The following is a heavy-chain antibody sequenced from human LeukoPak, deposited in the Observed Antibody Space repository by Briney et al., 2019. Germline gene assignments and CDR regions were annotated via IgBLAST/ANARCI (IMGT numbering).Heavy chain of an antibody. CDR3: ATVDARHYYYGMDV. CDR1: GYSFTNYA. CDR2: INPYNGNT. Sequence: ASVKVSCKASGYSFTNYAISWVRQAPGQGLEWMGWINPYNGNTNYAQNLQGRVTMTTDTSTGTAYMELRSLRSDDTAVYYCATVDARHYYYGMDVWGQGTTVTVSS. J-gene: IGHJ6*02. V-gene: IGHV1-18*01. D-gene: IGHD2-15*01.